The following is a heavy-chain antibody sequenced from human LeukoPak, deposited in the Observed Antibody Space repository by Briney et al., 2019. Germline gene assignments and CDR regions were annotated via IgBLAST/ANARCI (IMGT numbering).Heavy chain of an antibody. D-gene: IGHD3-16*02. CDR3: AKDGGRYRFDL. V-gene: IGHV3-30*02. CDR1: GFSFRNYG. Sequence: GSLRLSCAASGFSFRNYGMYWVRQAPGKGLEWVSFIRDDGDDQYYADSVKGRFTISRDRSKNSVYLQMNSLRPDDTALYYCAKDGGRYRFDLWGQGTMVTVSS. J-gene: IGHJ4*02. CDR2: IRDDGDDQ.